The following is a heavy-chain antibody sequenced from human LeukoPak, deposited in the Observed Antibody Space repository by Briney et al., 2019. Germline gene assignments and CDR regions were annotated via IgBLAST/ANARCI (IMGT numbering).Heavy chain of an antibody. V-gene: IGHV3-15*01. D-gene: IGHD2-2*01. CDR2: IKSKTDGGTT. Sequence: GGSLRLSCAASGFTLSNAWMSWVRQAPGKGLEWVGRIKSKTDGGTTDYAAPVKGRFTISRDDSKNTLYLQMNSLKTEDTAVYYCTTSPPGVVPAAMPFDYWGQGNLVTVSS. CDR3: TTSPPGVVPAAMPFDY. CDR1: GFTLSNAW. J-gene: IGHJ4*02.